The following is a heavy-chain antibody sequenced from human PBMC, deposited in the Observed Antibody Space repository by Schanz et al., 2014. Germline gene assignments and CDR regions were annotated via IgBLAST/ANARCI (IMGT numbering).Heavy chain of an antibody. CDR1: GYTFTSHG. J-gene: IGHJ4*02. CDR3: AKVAEEGPHINNWGGDYFDF. D-gene: IGHD3-16*01. V-gene: IGHV1-2*04. Sequence: QVQLVQSGAEVKKPGASVKVSCKASGYTFTSHGISWVRQAPGQGLEWMGWINPNTGGTNFAQKFQGWVTVTRDTSISTVYMELSRVTYEDTAVYYCAKVAEEGPHINNWGGDYFDFWGQGTLVTVSS. CDR2: INPNTGGT.